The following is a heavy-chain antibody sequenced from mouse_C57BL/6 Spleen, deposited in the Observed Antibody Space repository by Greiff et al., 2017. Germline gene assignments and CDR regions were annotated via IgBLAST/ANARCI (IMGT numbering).Heavy chain of an antibody. Sequence: EVKLVESGGGLVQPGGSLSLSCAASGFTFTDYYMSWVRQPPGKALEWLGFIRNKANGYTTEYSASVKGRFTISRDNSQSILYLQMNALRAEDSATYSCARSIYYDYDGYFDYWGQGTTLTVSS. CDR1: GFTFTDYY. CDR3: ARSIYYDYDGYFDY. D-gene: IGHD2-4*01. J-gene: IGHJ2*01. V-gene: IGHV7-3*01. CDR2: IRNKANGYTT.